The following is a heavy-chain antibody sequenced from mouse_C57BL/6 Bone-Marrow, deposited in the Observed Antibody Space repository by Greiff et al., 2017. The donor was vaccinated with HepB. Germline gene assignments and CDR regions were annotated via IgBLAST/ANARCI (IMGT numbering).Heavy chain of an antibody. J-gene: IGHJ4*01. CDR2: FYPGSGSI. D-gene: IGHD1-1*01. CDR1: GYTFTEYT. Sequence: VQLVESGAELVKPGASVKLSCKASGYTFTEYTIHWVKQRSGQGLEWIGWFYPGSGSIKYNEKFKDKATLTADKSSSTVYMELSRLTSEDSAVYFCARHVPYGSSPPYAMDYWGQGTSVTVSS. CDR3: ARHVPYGSSPPYAMDY. V-gene: IGHV1-62-2*01.